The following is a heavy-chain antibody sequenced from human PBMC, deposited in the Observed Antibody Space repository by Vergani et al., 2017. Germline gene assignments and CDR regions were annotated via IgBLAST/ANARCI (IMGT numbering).Heavy chain of an antibody. Sequence: EVQLVESGGGLVKPGGSLRLSSASSRFTFRPFPMHWLRQPPVTGLVCVSSISSSSSYIYYADSVKGRFTISTDNSKNTLYLQMNSLRAEDTAVYYCARYPTCYDYVWGSLHWGQGTLVTVSS. CDR2: ISSSSSYI. CDR1: RFTFRPFP. CDR3: ARYPTCYDYVWGSLH. J-gene: IGHJ4*02. V-gene: IGHV3-21*01. D-gene: IGHD3-16*01.